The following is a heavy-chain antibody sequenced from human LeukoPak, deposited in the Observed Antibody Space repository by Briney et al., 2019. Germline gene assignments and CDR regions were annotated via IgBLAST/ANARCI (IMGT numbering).Heavy chain of an antibody. CDR2: ISAYNGNT. V-gene: IGHV1-18*01. D-gene: IGHD3-3*02. Sequence: GASVKVSCKASGYTFTSYGISWVRQAPGQGLEWMGWISAYNGNTNYAQKLQGRDTMTTDTSTSTAYMELRSLRSDDTAVYYCARDRIFGVVPDAFDIWGQGTMVTVSS. CDR3: ARDRIFGVVPDAFDI. J-gene: IGHJ3*02. CDR1: GYTFTSYG.